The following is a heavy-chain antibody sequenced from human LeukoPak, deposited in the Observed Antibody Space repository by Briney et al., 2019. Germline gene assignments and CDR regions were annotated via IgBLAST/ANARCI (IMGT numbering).Heavy chain of an antibody. CDR1: GGSFSGYY. CDR2: INHSGST. Sequence: PSETLSLTCAVYGGSFSGYYWSWIHQPPGKGLEWIGEINHSGSTNYNPSLKSRVTISVDTSKNQFSLKLSSVTAADTAVYYCARDGYNWGYFDYWGQGTLVTVSS. CDR3: ARDGYNWGYFDY. J-gene: IGHJ4*02. V-gene: IGHV4-34*01. D-gene: IGHD5-24*01.